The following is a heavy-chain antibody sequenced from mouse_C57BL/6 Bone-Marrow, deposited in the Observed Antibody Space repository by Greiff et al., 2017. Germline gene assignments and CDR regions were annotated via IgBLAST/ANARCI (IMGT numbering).Heavy chain of an antibody. CDR2: INPYNGGT. CDR1: GYTFTDYY. CDR3: ARGYYGSSSAWFAY. Sequence: VQLQQSGPVLVKPGASVKMSCKASGYTFTDYYMNWVKQSHGKSLEWIGVINPYNGGTSYNQKFKGKATLTVDKSSSTAYMALNSLTSEDSAVYYCARGYYGSSSAWFAYWGQGTLVTVSA. V-gene: IGHV1-19*01. J-gene: IGHJ3*01. D-gene: IGHD1-1*01.